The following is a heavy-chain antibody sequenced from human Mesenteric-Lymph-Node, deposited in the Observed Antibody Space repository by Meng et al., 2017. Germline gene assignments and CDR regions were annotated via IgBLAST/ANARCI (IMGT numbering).Heavy chain of an antibody. D-gene: IGHD6-19*01. CDR2: VNPSGDST. CDR1: GYSLTAYY. J-gene: IGHJ4*02. Sequence: ASVKVSCKASGYSLTAYYIHWVRQAPGQGLEWMGLVNPSGDSTSYAQKFEGRVTMSRDTSTGTVCMELSSLTSEDKAVYYCATGGVIGSGWGRYFDYWGQGTLVTVSS. V-gene: IGHV1-46*01. CDR3: ATGGVIGSGWGRYFDY.